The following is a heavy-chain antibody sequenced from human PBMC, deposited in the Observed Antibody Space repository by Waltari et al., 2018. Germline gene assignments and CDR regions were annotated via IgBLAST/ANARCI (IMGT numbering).Heavy chain of an antibody. Sequence: QVQLQESGPGLVKPSETLSLTCTVSGGSISSYYWSWIRQPPGKGLEWIGYIYYSGSTNYNPSLKSRVTISVDTSKNQFSLKLSSVTAADTAVYYCARAALYYDFWSGVAFDIWGQGTMVTVSS. CDR3: ARAALYYDFWSGVAFDI. V-gene: IGHV4-59*01. J-gene: IGHJ3*02. CDR1: GGSISSYY. CDR2: IYYSGST. D-gene: IGHD3-3*01.